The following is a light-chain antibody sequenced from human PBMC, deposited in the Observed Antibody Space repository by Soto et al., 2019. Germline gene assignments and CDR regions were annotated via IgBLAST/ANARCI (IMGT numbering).Light chain of an antibody. J-gene: IGLJ2*01. CDR2: EVT. CDR1: STDVGGYNY. Sequence: QSALTQPASVSGSLGQSITISCTGTSTDVGGYNYVSWYQQHPGQPPKLLIHEVTNRPSGISDRFSGSKSANTAALTISGLRAEGEAHYYCSAYTNCRTPHVAFGGGTKVTVL. CDR3: SAYTNCRTPHVA. V-gene: IGLV2-14*01.